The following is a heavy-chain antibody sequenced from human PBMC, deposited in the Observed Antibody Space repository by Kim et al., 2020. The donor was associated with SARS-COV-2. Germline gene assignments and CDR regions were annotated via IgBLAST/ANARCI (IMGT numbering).Heavy chain of an antibody. J-gene: IGHJ2*01. Sequence: SETLSLTCTVSSGSIRNNNYYWGWVRQPPGKGLEWIGSIHYGGTTYFNPSLKSRVTISVDTSKNQFSLKLTSVTAADTAVYYCARVSVYWYFDLWGRGTL. D-gene: IGHD1-26*01. CDR3: ARVSVYWYFDL. V-gene: IGHV4-39*07. CDR2: IHYGGTT. CDR1: SGSIRNNNYY.